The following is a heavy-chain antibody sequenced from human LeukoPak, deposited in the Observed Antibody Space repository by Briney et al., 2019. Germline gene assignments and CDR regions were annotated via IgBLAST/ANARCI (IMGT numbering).Heavy chain of an antibody. D-gene: IGHD3-10*01. CDR2: IYYSGST. J-gene: IGHJ5*02. CDR1: GGSISSSSYY. CDR3: ARTRITMVRGQHRYPRHNWFDP. V-gene: IGHV4-39*07. Sequence: KPSETLSLTCTVSGGSISSSSYYWGWIRQPPGKGLEWIGSIYYSGSTNYNPSLKSRVTISVDTSKNQFSLKLSSVTAADTAVYYCARTRITMVRGQHRYPRHNWFDPWGQGTLVTVSS.